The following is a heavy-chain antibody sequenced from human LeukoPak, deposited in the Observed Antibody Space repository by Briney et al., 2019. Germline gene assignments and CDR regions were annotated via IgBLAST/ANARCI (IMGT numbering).Heavy chain of an antibody. D-gene: IGHD5-24*01. CDR3: ARDSARRDGYNSFDY. J-gene: IGHJ4*02. Sequence: GGSLRLSCAASGFTFSSYSMNWVRQAPGKGLEWVSSISSSSSYIYYADSVKGRFTISRDNAKNSLYLQMNSLRAEDTAVYYCARDSARRDGYNSFDYWGQGTLVTVSS. CDR1: GFTFSSYS. V-gene: IGHV3-21*01. CDR2: ISSSSSYI.